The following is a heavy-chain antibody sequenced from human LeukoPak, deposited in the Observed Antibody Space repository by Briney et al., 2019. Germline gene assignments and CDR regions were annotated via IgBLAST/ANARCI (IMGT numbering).Heavy chain of an antibody. CDR1: GYTFTSYY. V-gene: IGHV1-46*01. CDR2: INPSGGDT. D-gene: IGHD5-18*01. J-gene: IGHJ5*02. Sequence: ASVKVSCXASGYTFTSYYMHWVRQAPGQGLEWMGIINPSGGDTSYAQKFQGRVTMTRDTSTSTVYMELSSLRSEDTAVYYCARAYTAMVYWFDPWGQGTLVTVSS. CDR3: ARAYTAMVYWFDP.